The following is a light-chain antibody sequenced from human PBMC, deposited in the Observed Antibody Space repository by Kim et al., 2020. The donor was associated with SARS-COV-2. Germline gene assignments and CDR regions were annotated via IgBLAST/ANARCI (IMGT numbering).Light chain of an antibody. V-gene: IGKV4-1*01. J-gene: IGKJ2*01. Sequence: DIVMTQSPDSLAVPLGERATINCRSSQSVLSRSNNKNYLAWYQQKPGQPPKVIIYWASTRQSGVPDRFTGSGSGTDFTLTISSLQAEDVAVYYCEQYQTTPYTFGQGTKLEI. CDR2: WAS. CDR3: EQYQTTPYT. CDR1: QSVLSRSNNKNY.